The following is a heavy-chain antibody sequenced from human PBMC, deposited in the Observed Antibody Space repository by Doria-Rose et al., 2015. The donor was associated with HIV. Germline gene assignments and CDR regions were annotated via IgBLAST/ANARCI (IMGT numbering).Heavy chain of an antibody. CDR3: ARIKSSRWYHKYYFDF. V-gene: IGHV2-26*01. J-gene: IGHJ4*02. CDR1: GVSLSSPGMG. Sequence: QVQLVQSGPALVKPTETLTLTCTVSGVSLSSPGMGVSWIRQPPGKALEWLANIFSDDERSYITSLTIRLTIARGTYKRQVVLTMTDMDPVDTATYYCARIKSSRWYHKYYFDFWGQGTLVIVSA. CDR2: IFSDDER. D-gene: IGHD6-13*01.